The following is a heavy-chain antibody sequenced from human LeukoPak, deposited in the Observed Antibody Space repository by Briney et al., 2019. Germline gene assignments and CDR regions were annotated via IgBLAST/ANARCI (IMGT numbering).Heavy chain of an antibody. J-gene: IGHJ3*02. CDR1: GGSFSGYS. D-gene: IGHD3-10*01. Sequence: PSQTLSLTCAVDGGSFSGYSSSCIRQPPGKGLEWNGEINNSGSTNYDPSIKSRVTISVDTSQNQFSLKLSSVPAADKAVYYCARGRAYYGSGSYYKVWAHDAFDIWGQGTMVTVSS. CDR3: ARGRAYYGSGSYYKVWAHDAFDI. V-gene: IGHV4-34*01. CDR2: INNSGST.